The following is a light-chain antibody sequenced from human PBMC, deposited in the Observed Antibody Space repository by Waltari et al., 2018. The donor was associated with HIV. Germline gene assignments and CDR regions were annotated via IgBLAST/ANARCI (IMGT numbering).Light chain of an antibody. V-gene: IGKV3-15*01. CDR2: DAS. CDR1: HSVSTN. CDR3: QQYNNWPPAYT. Sequence: EIMMTQSPATLPVSPGDTATLSCRASHSVSTNLAWYQQKPGQAPRLLFYDASTRATGVPARFSGGGSETEFTLTITSLQSEDFAVYYCQQYNNWPPAYTFGQGTKLEIK. J-gene: IGKJ2*01.